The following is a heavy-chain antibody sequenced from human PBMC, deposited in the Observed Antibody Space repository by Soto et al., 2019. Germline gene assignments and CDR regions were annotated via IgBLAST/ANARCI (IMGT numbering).Heavy chain of an antibody. J-gene: IGHJ6*02. CDR3: ARAHYGDYGYGMDG. CDR2: LYHSGYT. D-gene: IGHD4-17*01. CDR1: GGSISSGGYS. Sequence: QLQLQESGSGLVKPSQTLSLTCAVSGGSISSGGYSWSWIRQPPGKGLEWIGYLYHSGYTYYNQSLKSRVTISVDRSKNQFSLKLSSVPAADTAVYYCARAHYGDYGYGMDGWGQGTTVTVSS. V-gene: IGHV4-30-2*01.